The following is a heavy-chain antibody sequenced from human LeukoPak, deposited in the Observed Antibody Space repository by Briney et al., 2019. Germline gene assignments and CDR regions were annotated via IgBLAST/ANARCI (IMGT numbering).Heavy chain of an antibody. Sequence: PSETLSLTCTVSGGSISSYYWSWIRQPPGKGLEWIGYIYYSGSTNYNPTLKSRVTISVDTSKNQFSLKLSSVTAADTAVYYCARDLGSGSGAWGQGTLVTVSS. CDR3: ARDLGSGSGA. CDR1: GGSISSYY. V-gene: IGHV4-59*01. D-gene: IGHD3-10*01. CDR2: IYYSGST. J-gene: IGHJ5*02.